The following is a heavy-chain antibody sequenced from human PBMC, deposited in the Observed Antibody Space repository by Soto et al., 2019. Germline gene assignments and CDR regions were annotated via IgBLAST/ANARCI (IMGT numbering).Heavy chain of an antibody. D-gene: IGHD2-15*01. V-gene: IGHV1-18*04. Sequence: ASVKVSCKASGYTFTSYGISWVRQAPGQGLEWMGWISAYNGNTNYAQKLQGRVTMTTDTSTSTAYMELRSLRSDDTAVYYCAREGQEGWVVTGYCYYGMDVWGQGTTVTVSS. J-gene: IGHJ6*02. CDR1: GYTFTSYG. CDR2: ISAYNGNT. CDR3: AREGQEGWVVTGYCYYGMDV.